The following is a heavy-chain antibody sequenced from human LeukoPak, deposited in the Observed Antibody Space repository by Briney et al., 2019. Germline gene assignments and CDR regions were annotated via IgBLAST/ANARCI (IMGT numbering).Heavy chain of an antibody. J-gene: IGHJ4*02. CDR2: SSSSGSTI. CDR3: ARGLLEWLRLETYYFDY. CDR1: GFTFSSYE. Sequence: GGSLRLSCAASGFTFSSYEMNWVRQAPGKGLEWVSYSSSSGSTIYYADSVKGRFTISRDNAKNSLYLQMNSLRVDDTAIYYCARGLLEWLRLETYYFDYWGQGTLVTVSS. D-gene: IGHD3-3*01. V-gene: IGHV3-48*03.